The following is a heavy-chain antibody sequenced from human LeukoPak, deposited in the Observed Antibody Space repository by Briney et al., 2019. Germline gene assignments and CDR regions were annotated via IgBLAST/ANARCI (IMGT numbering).Heavy chain of an antibody. CDR3: ASNGIAAANDAFDI. CDR2: IYSGGST. D-gene: IGHD6-13*01. CDR1: GFTVSSNY. J-gene: IGHJ3*02. V-gene: IGHV3-53*01. Sequence: GGSLRLSCAASGFTVSSNYMSWVRQAPGKGLEWVSVIYSGGSTYYADSVKSRFTISRDNSKNTLYLQMNSLRAEDTAVYYCASNGIAAANDAFDIWGQGTMVTVSS.